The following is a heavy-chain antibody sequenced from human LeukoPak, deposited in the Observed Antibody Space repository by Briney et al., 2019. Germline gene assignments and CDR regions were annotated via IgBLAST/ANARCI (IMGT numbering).Heavy chain of an antibody. CDR3: ARINSAAAAYFDY. D-gene: IGHD6-25*01. CDR1: GGSISSYY. Sequence: PSETLSLTCTVSGGSISSYYWSWIRQPPGKGLEWIGYIYYSGSTNYNPSLKSRVTISVDTSKNQFSLKLSSVTAADTAVYYCARINSAAAAYFDYWGQGTLVTVST. V-gene: IGHV4-59*01. J-gene: IGHJ4*02. CDR2: IYYSGST.